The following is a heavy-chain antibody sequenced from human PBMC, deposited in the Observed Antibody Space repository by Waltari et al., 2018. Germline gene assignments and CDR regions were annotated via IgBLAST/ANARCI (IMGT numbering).Heavy chain of an antibody. Sequence: EVQLVESGGGLVQPGGSLRLSCADYGFAFSTYWMHWVRQAPGKGLLVVSGISGDGSRTTYADAVQGRFSISRDNVKNTLYLQMNSLRADDTAVYYCARGFDSGGSSWGQGTLVAVSS. J-gene: IGHJ5*02. CDR1: GFAFSTYW. CDR3: ARGFDSGGSS. D-gene: IGHD1-26*01. CDR2: ISGDGSRT. V-gene: IGHV3-74*03.